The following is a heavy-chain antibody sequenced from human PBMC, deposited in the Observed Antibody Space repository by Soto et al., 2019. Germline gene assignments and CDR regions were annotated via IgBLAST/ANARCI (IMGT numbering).Heavy chain of an antibody. D-gene: IGHD6-13*01. CDR2: ISESGGST. CDR1: GFSFSDYA. CDR3: AQRSPYSSGWYAPIFDY. V-gene: IGHV3-23*01. J-gene: IGHJ4*02. Sequence: GGSLRLSCAASGFSFSDYAMSWVRQAPGKGLEWVSVISESGGSTHYADSVRGRFTVSRDNSKNSLSLRMNSLRDEDTAVYFCAQRSPYSSGWYAPIFDYEGEGALVPVSS.